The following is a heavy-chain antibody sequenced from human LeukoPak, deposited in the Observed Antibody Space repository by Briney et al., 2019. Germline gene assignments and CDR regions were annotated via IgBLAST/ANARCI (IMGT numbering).Heavy chain of an antibody. CDR1: GYTFSDYY. CDR3: AREANSWYHS. J-gene: IGHJ4*02. D-gene: IGHD2/OR15-2a*01. Sequence: ASVKVSCKASGYTFSDYYMHWVRQAPGQGLEWMAWINPNSGATTYAQKFQGRVTLTKDTSINTAYMELSSLTSDDTAMYYCAREANSWYHSWGQGTLVTVSS. V-gene: IGHV1-2*02. CDR2: INPNSGAT.